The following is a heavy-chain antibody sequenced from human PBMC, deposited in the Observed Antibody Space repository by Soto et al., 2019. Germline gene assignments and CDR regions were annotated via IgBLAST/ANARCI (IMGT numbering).Heavy chain of an antibody. CDR3: ARDRAAAVLYYFDY. CDR2: INAGNGNT. J-gene: IGHJ4*02. V-gene: IGHV1-3*01. D-gene: IGHD6-13*01. CDR1: GYTFTSYA. Sequence: QVQLVQSGAEVKKPGASVKVSCKASGYTFTSYAMHWVRQAPGQRLEWMGWINAGNGNTKYSQKFQGRVTITRDTSASTADMELSSLRSEDTAVYYCARDRAAAVLYYFDYWGQGTLVTVSS.